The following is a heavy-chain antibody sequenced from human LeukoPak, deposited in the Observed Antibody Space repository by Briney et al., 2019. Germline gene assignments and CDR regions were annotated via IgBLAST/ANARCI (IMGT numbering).Heavy chain of an antibody. V-gene: IGHV3-13*01. CDR1: GFTFSSYD. CDR2: IGTAGDT. D-gene: IGHD3-9*01. Sequence: GSLRLSCAASGFTFSSYDMHWVRQPTGKGLEWVSAIGTAGDTYYSHSVKGRFTISRENAKNSLYLHMNSLSAGDTAVYFCARGHMLTGYYNFAWFDPWGQGTLVTVSS. CDR3: ARGHMLTGYYNFAWFDP. J-gene: IGHJ5*02.